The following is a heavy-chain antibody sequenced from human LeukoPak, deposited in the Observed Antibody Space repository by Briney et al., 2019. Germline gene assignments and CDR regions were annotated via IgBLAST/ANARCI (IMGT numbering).Heavy chain of an antibody. Sequence: GGSLRLSCAASGFTFSSYWMSWVRQAPGKGLEWVANIKQDGSEKYYVDSVKGRFTISRDNAKNSLYLQMNSLRAEDTAVYYCARGGGSLLLGGWFDPWGQGTLVTVSS. CDR3: ARGGGSLLLGGWFDP. V-gene: IGHV3-7*01. D-gene: IGHD3-10*01. J-gene: IGHJ5*02. CDR2: IKQDGSEK. CDR1: GFTFSSYW.